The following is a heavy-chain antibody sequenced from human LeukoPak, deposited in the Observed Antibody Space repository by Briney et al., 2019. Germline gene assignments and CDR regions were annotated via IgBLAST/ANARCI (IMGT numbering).Heavy chain of an antibody. V-gene: IGHV4-34*01. CDR2: INHSGST. D-gene: IGHD2-2*01. CDR1: GGSFSGYY. J-gene: IGHJ5*02. Sequence: SETLSLTCAVYGGSFSGYYWSWIRQPPGKGLEWIGEINHSGSTNYNPSLKSRVTISVDTSKNQFSLKLSSVTAADTAVYYCARGSGATSSNHWGQGTLDTVSS. CDR3: ARGSGATSSNH.